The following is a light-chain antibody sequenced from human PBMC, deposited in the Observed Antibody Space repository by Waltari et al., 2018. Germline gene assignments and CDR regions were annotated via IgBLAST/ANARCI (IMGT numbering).Light chain of an antibody. CDR2: ETY. Sequence: EIVLTQSPGTLSLSPGERATLSCRASQSVGKYSAWYQQRPGQAPRLLIYETYRRATGTPDRFTGSGSGTDFSLTISRLEPEDFAVYYCQKYESLPATFGQGTTVEIK. CDR1: QSVGKY. J-gene: IGKJ1*01. CDR3: QKYESLPAT. V-gene: IGKV3-20*01.